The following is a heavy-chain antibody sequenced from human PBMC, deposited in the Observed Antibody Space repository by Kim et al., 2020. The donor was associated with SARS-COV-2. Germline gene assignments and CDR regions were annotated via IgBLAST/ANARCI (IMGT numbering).Heavy chain of an antibody. CDR3: ARDGNPAEAPPYYYYGMDV. CDR1: GGTFSSYA. J-gene: IGHJ6*02. Sequence: SVKVSCKASGGTFSSYAISWVRQAPGQGLEWMGGIIPIFGTANYAQKFQGRVTITADESTSTAYMELSSLRSEDTAVYYCARDGNPAEAPPYYYYGMDVWGQGTTVTVSS. V-gene: IGHV1-69*13. CDR2: IIPIFGTA. D-gene: IGHD1-1*01.